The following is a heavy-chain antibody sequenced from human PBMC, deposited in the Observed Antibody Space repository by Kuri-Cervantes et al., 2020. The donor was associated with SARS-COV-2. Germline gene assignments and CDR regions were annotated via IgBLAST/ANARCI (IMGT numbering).Heavy chain of an antibody. CDR2: IYSSGST. V-gene: IGHV4-59*12. J-gene: IGHJ6*03. CDR3: ARGGYDFWSDPQDQQYYMDV. Sequence: ESLKISCTVSGGSISSYYWSWIRQPPGKGLEWIGYIYSSGSTNYNPSPKSRVTISVDTSKNQFSLKLSTVTAADTAVYYCARGGYDFWSDPQDQQYYMDVWGKGTTVTVSS. D-gene: IGHD3-3*01. CDR1: GGSISSYY.